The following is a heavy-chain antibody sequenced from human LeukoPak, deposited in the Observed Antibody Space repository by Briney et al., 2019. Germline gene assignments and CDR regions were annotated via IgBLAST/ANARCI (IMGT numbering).Heavy chain of an antibody. J-gene: IGHJ4*02. CDR3: ARRSSGLDC. D-gene: IGHD3-22*01. Sequence: GESLKITCKGSGYSFSSYWIGWVRQMPGKGLEWMGIIYPGDSGTRYSPSFQGQVTISADKSVSTAYLQWTSLKASDTAMYYCARRSSGLDCWGQGTLVTVSS. CDR1: GYSFSSYW. CDR2: IYPGDSGT. V-gene: IGHV5-51*01.